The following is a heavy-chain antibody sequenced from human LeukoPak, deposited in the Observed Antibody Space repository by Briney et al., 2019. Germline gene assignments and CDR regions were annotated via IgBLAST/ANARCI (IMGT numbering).Heavy chain of an antibody. J-gene: IGHJ5*02. D-gene: IGHD2-2*01. CDR2: ISGSGGST. CDR3: ARVVTPRYCSTPICYWKGWFDP. V-gene: IGHV3-23*01. CDR1: GFTFSSYA. Sequence: PGGSLRLSCAASGFTFSSYAMSWVRQAPGKGLEWVSAISGSGGSTYYADSVKGRFTISRDNSKNTLYLQMNSLRAEDTAVYYCARVVTPRYCSTPICYWKGWFDPWGQGTLVTVSS.